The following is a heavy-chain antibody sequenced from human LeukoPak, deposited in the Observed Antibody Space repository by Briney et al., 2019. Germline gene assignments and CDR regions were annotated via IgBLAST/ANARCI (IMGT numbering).Heavy chain of an antibody. CDR3: ARGDYYDSSGYSQKDY. CDR1: GGTFSSYA. J-gene: IGHJ4*02. CDR2: IIPIFGTA. Sequence: SVKVSCKASGGTFSSYAISWVRQAPGQGLEWMGRIIPIFGTANYAQKFQGRATITTDESTSTAYMELSSLRSEDTAVYYCARGDYYDSSGYSQKDYWGQGTLVTVSS. V-gene: IGHV1-69*05. D-gene: IGHD3-22*01.